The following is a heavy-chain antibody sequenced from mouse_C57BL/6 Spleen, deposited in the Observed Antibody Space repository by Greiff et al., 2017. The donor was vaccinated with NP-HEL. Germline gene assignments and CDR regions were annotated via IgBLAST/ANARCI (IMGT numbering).Heavy chain of an antibody. V-gene: IGHV5-17*01. CDR2: ISSGSSTI. J-gene: IGHJ4*01. CDR3: ARPYYGYDVRVSAMDY. CDR1: GFTFSDYG. Sequence: EVMLVESGGGLVKPGGSLKLSCAASGFTFSDYGMHWVRQAPEKGLEWVAYISSGSSTIYYADTVKGRFTISRDNAKNTLFLQMTSLRSEDTAMYYCARPYYGYDVRVSAMDYWGQGTSVTVSS. D-gene: IGHD2-2*01.